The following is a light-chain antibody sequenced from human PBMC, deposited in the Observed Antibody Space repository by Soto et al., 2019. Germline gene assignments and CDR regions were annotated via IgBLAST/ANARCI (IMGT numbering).Light chain of an antibody. V-gene: IGKV3-15*01. Sequence: EIVMTQSPATLSVSPGERATLSCRASQSISNNSAWYQQKPGQAPRLLIYGVSTRATEVPDRFSGSGSGTEFTLTISSLQSEDFAIYYCQQYSSWPPYTFGQGTKLEIK. CDR3: QQYSSWPPYT. CDR2: GVS. J-gene: IGKJ2*01. CDR1: QSISNN.